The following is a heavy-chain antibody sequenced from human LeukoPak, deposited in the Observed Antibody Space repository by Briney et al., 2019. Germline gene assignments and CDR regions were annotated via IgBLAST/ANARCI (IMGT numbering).Heavy chain of an antibody. Sequence: WASVKVSCKASGYTFTGYYMHWVRQAPGQGLEWMGWINPNSGGTNYAQKFQGRVTMTRDTSISTAYMELSRLRSDDTAVYYCARDRLLYGETAFDIWGQGTMVTVSS. CDR2: INPNSGGT. D-gene: IGHD2-8*01. CDR3: ARDRLLYGETAFDI. V-gene: IGHV1-2*02. J-gene: IGHJ3*02. CDR1: GYTFTGYY.